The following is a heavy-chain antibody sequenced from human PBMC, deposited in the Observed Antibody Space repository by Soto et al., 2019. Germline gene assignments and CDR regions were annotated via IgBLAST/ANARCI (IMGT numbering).Heavy chain of an antibody. D-gene: IGHD3-3*01. V-gene: IGHV1-18*04. CDR1: GYTFTSCG. J-gene: IGHJ4*02. Sequence: VKVSCKASGYTFTSCGISWVRQAPGPGLEWMGWISAYNGNTNYAQKLQGRGTMTTDTSTSTAYMELRSLRSDDTAVYYCARDTIFGVAQAIDPFDYWGQGTLVTVSS. CDR3: ARDTIFGVAQAIDPFDY. CDR2: ISAYNGNT.